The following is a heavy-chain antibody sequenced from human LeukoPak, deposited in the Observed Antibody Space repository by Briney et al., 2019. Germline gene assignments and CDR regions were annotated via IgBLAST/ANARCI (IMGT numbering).Heavy chain of an antibody. CDR2: INYLGLRT. D-gene: IGHD1-26*01. CDR3: AKDPNWEGGY. CDR1: GFSFGDSD. Sequence: GGSLRLSCAASGFSFGDSDMNWFRQAPGEGPQWVANINYLGLRTYYADSVKGRFTIARDNSKNMLFLQMDGLRVDDTALYYCAKDPNWEGGYWGQGTLVTVSS. V-gene: IGHV3-23*01. J-gene: IGHJ4*02.